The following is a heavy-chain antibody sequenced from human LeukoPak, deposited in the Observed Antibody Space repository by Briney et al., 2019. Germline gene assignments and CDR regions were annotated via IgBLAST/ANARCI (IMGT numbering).Heavy chain of an antibody. CDR1: GGSISSSSYY. D-gene: IGHD6-13*01. J-gene: IGHJ4*02. Sequence: SETLSLICTVSGGSISSSSYYWGWIRQPPGKGLEWIGSIYYSGSTYYNPSLKSRVTISVDTSKNQFSLKLSSVTAADTAVYYCARPNGAAFDYWGQGTLVTVSS. CDR3: ARPNGAAFDY. V-gene: IGHV4-39*01. CDR2: IYYSGST.